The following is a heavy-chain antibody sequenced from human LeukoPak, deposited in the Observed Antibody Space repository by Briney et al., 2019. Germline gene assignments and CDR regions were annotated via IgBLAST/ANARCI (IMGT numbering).Heavy chain of an antibody. V-gene: IGHV4-61*02. CDR3: ARRRYSSGRNSWFDP. J-gene: IGHJ5*02. CDR2: IYTSGST. Sequence: PSETLSLTCTVSGGSISSGSYYWSWIRQPAGKGLEWIGRIYTSGSTNYNPSLKSRVTISVDTSKNQFSLKLSSVTAADTAVYYCARRRYSSGRNSWFDPWGQGTLVTVSS. D-gene: IGHD6-19*01. CDR1: GGSISSGSYY.